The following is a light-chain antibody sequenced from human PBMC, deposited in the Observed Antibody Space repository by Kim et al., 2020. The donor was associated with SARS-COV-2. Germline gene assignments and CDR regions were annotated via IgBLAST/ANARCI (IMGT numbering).Light chain of an antibody. CDR3: SAWDSSLSAQV. CDR1: SNNVGNQG. CDR2: RNN. Sequence: QAGRTQPPSVSKGLRQTATLTCTGNSNNVGNQGAAWLQQHQGHPPKLLSYRNNNRPSGISERLSASRSGNTASLTITGLQPEDEADYYCSAWDSSLSAQVFGGGTQLTVL. J-gene: IGLJ3*02. V-gene: IGLV10-54*01.